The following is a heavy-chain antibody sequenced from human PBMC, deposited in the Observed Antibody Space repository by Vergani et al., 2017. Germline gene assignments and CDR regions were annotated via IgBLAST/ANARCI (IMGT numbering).Heavy chain of an antibody. D-gene: IGHD3-10*01. CDR2: INAGNGNT. V-gene: IGHV1-3*01. CDR1: GYTFTSYA. CDR3: ARGVGVMEYYYYGMDV. Sequence: QVQLVQSGAEVKKPGASVKVSCKASGYTFTSYAMHWVRQAPGQRLEWMGWINAGNGNTKYSQKFQGRVTITRDTSASTAYMELSSLRSEDTAVYYCARGVGVMEYYYYGMDVWGQGTTVTVSS. J-gene: IGHJ6*02.